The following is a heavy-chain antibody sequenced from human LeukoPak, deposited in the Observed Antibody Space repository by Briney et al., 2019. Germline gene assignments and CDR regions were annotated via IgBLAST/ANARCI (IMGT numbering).Heavy chain of an antibody. Sequence: GGSLRLSCAASGLTVRSNYMSWVRQAPGKGLEWVSVIYSDGRIYYTDSVKGRFTISRDNSKNTLYLQMNSLRAEDTAVYYCAKAYGSTWLFDCWGQGTLVTVSS. J-gene: IGHJ4*02. CDR1: GLTVRSNY. CDR2: IYSDGRI. CDR3: AKAYGSTWLFDC. V-gene: IGHV3-66*01. D-gene: IGHD6-6*01.